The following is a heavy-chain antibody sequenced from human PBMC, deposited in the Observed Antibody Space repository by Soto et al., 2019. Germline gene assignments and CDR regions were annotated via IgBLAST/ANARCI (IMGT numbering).Heavy chain of an antibody. CDR1: GFTFTSSA. J-gene: IGHJ4*02. V-gene: IGHV1-58*01. Sequence: SVKVSCKASGFTFTSSAVQWVRQARGQRLEWIGWIVVGGGNTNYAQKFQERVTITRDMSTSTAYMELSSLRSEDTAVYSCAADPGYCSGGRGYFGQGTLVTVYS. D-gene: IGHD2-15*01. CDR3: AADPGYCSGGRGY. CDR2: IVVGGGNT.